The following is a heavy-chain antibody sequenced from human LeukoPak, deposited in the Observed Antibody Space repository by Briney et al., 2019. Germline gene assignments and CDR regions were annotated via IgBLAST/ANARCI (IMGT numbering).Heavy chain of an antibody. CDR1: GFTFSILA. CDR3: ASPVGATTVRAFDI. D-gene: IGHD1-26*01. CDR2: ISGSGGST. J-gene: IGHJ3*02. V-gene: IGHV3-23*01. Sequence: GGSLRLSCAASGFTFSILAMNWVRQAPGKGLEWVSAISGSGGSTYYADFVKGRFTISRDNSKNTLYLQMNSLRAEDTAVYYCASPVGATTVRAFDIWGQGTMVTVSS.